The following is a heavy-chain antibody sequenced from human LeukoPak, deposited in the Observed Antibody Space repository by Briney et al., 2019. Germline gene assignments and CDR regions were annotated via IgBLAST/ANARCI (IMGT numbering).Heavy chain of an antibody. V-gene: IGHV4-59*01. CDR1: GGPISSYY. CDR2: IYYSGCI. Sequence: PSETLSLPCTLSGGPISSYYWRWLRQPPGKGLEWIGYIYYSGCINYNPSLKSRLTISVDTSKNQFSLQLSSVTAADTAVYYCARVRGYSYGDLFVEDAFDIWGQGTMVTVSS. CDR3: ARVRGYSYGDLFVEDAFDI. D-gene: IGHD5-18*01. J-gene: IGHJ3*02.